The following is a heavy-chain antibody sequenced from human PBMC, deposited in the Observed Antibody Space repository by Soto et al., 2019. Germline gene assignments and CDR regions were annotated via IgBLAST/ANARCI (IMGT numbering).Heavy chain of an antibody. CDR1: GFTFSSYG. D-gene: IGHD4-4*01. Sequence: VGSLRLSCAASGFTFSSYGMHWVLQAPGKGLEWVAVIWYDGSNKYYADSVKGRFTISGDNSKNTLYLQMNSLRAEDTAVYYCARVVMTTVPASYYYGMDVWGQGTTVTVSS. CDR3: ARVVMTTVPASYYYGMDV. CDR2: IWYDGSNK. V-gene: IGHV3-33*01. J-gene: IGHJ6*02.